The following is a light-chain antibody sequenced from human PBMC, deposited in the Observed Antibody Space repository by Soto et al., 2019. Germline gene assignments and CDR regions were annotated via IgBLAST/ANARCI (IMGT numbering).Light chain of an antibody. Sequence: QSALTQPASVSGSPGQSITISCTGAYSDIGGYNYVSWYQQHAGKAPKLMIYDVTNRPSGVSYRFSGSKSGNTASLTISGLQAEDEADYYCSSYTSRSTLGVFGGGTKLTVL. J-gene: IGLJ2*01. V-gene: IGLV2-14*03. CDR3: SSYTSRSTLGV. CDR2: DVT. CDR1: YSDIGGYNY.